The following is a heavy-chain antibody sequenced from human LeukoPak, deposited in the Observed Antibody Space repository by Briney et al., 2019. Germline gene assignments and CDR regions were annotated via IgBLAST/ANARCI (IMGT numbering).Heavy chain of an antibody. J-gene: IGHJ4*02. D-gene: IGHD2-2*01. V-gene: IGHV3-21*01. CDR2: ISSSSSYI. Sequence: PGGSLRLSCAASGFSFMNAWMNWVRQAPGKGLEWVSSISSSSSYIYYADSVKGRFTISRDNAKNSLYLQMNSLRAEDTVVYYCARGDRDLYCSSTSCYPVLGGQGTLVTVSS. CDR1: GFSFMNAW. CDR3: ARGDRDLYCSSTSCYPVL.